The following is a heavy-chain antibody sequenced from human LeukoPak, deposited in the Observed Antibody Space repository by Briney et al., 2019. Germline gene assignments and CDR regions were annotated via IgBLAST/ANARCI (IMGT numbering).Heavy chain of an antibody. J-gene: IGHJ4*02. CDR3: ASGLGYYYDSSGYYYGGVY. Sequence: PGGSLRLSCTASGFTFPSYAMSWVRQAPGKGLEWVSAISGSGGSTYYADSVKGRFTISRDNSKNTLYLQMNSLRAEDTAVYYCASGLGYYYDSSGYYYGGVYWGQGTLVTVSS. CDR1: GFTFPSYA. CDR2: ISGSGGST. V-gene: IGHV3-23*01. D-gene: IGHD3-22*01.